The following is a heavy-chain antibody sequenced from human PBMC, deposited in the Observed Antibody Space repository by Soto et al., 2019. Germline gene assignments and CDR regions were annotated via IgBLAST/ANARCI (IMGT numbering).Heavy chain of an antibody. Sequence: QVQLVQSGAEEKKPGASVKVSCQASGYTFTAYAIHWVRQAPGQRLEWMGWINAGNGNTRYLQKLQTRITITRDTSASTAYMELSSLTFADTAVYYCARSAISPFGGLIGPFDYWGQGNLVAVSS. D-gene: IGHD3-16*02. CDR3: ARSAISPFGGLIGPFDY. CDR2: INAGNGNT. V-gene: IGHV1-3*05. J-gene: IGHJ4*02. CDR1: GYTFTAYA.